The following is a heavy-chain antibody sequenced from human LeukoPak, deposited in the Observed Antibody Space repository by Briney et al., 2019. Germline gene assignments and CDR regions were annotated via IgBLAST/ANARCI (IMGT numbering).Heavy chain of an antibody. CDR2: IWYDGSNK. Sequence: PGRSLRLSCAASGFTFSSYGMHWVRQAPGKGLEWVAVIWYDGSNKYYADSVKGRFTISRDNSKNTLYLQMNSLRAEDTAVYYCAKDGSSSWSPGSYWGQGTLVTVSS. CDR3: AKDGSSSWSPGSY. J-gene: IGHJ4*02. CDR1: GFTFSSYG. V-gene: IGHV3-33*06. D-gene: IGHD6-13*01.